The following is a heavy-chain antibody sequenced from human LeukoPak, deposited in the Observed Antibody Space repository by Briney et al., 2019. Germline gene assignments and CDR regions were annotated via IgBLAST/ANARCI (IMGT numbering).Heavy chain of an antibody. CDR2: MNPNSGNT. V-gene: IGHV1-8*01. D-gene: IGHD2-2*01. CDR3: ARGRLWYQLPTD. J-gene: IGHJ4*02. Sequence: ASVKVSCKASGYTFTSYDINWVRQATGQGLEWMGWMNPNSGNTGHAQKFQGRVTMTRNTSISTAYMELSSLRSEDTAVYYCARGRLWYQLPTDWGQGTLVTVSS. CDR1: GYTFTSYD.